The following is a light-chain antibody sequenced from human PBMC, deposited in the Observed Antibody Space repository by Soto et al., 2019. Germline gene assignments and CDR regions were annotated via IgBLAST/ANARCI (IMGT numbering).Light chain of an antibody. CDR3: QQRSNWPPEIT. CDR1: QSVSSY. V-gene: IGKV3-11*01. CDR2: DAS. Sequence: EIVLTQYPATLSLSPGERATLSCRASQSVSSYLAWYQQKPGQAPRLLIYDASNRATGIPARFSGSGSGTDFTLTISSLEPEDFAVYYCQQRSNWPPEITFGQGTLLEV. J-gene: IGKJ5*01.